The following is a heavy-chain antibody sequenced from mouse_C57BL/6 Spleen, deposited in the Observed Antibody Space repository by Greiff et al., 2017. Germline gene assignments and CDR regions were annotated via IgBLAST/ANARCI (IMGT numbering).Heavy chain of an antibody. CDR2: IHPSDSDT. V-gene: IGHV1-74*01. CDR1: GYTFTSYW. CDR3: ASSYGYTYAMDY. Sequence: VQLQQPGAELVKPGASVKVSCTASGYTFTSYWMPWVNQRPGQGLEWIGRIHPSDSDTNYTQKFKGKATLTVDNSSSTAYMQLSSLTSEDSAVYYCASSYGYTYAMDYWGQGTSVTVSA. J-gene: IGHJ4*01. D-gene: IGHD2-2*01.